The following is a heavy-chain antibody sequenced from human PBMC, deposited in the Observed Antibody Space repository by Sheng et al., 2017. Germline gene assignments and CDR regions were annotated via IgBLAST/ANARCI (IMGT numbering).Heavy chain of an antibody. CDR3: ARHDDSSGIRYFDY. CDR2: IYYSGST. D-gene: IGHD3-10*01. CDR1: GGSISSYY. J-gene: IGHJ4*02. V-gene: IGHV4-59*01. Sequence: QVQLPESGPGLVKPSETLSLTCTVSGGSISSYYWSWIRQPPGKGLEWIGYIYYSGSTNYNPSLKSRVTISVDTSKNQFSLKLSSVTAADTAVYYCARHDDSSGIRYFDYWGQGTLVTVSS.